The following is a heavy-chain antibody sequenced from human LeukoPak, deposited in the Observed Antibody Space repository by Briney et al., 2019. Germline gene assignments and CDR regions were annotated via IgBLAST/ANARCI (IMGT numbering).Heavy chain of an antibody. CDR2: INPSGGST. Sequence: ASVKVSCKASGYTFTSYDINWVRQAPGQGLEWMRIINPSGGSTSYAQKFQGRVTMTRDTSTSTVYMELSSLRSEDTAVYYCARAYSGGSAGDYWGQGTLATVSS. D-gene: IGHD2-15*01. CDR1: GYTFTSYD. J-gene: IGHJ4*02. CDR3: ARAYSGGSAGDY. V-gene: IGHV1-46*01.